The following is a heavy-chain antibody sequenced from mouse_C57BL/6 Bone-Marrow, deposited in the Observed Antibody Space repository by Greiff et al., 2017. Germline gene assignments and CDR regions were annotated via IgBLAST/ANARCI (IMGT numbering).Heavy chain of an antibody. D-gene: IGHD2-5*01. CDR2: TWWDDDK. V-gene: IGHV8-8*01. J-gene: IGHJ3*01. CDR1: GYSLSTFGMG. Sequence: QVTLQVPGPGILQPSQTLSLSCSFSGYSLSTFGMGVGWIRRPSGKGLVWMVHTWWDDDKYYNPALKSRLTISKDTSKNPVFLKIANVDTADTATYYCARIPYSNCGFAYWGQGTLVTVSA. CDR3: ARIPYSNCGFAY.